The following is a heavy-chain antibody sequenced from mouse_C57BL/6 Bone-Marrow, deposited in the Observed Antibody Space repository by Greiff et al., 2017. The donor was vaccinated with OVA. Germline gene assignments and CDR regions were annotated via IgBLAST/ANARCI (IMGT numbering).Heavy chain of an antibody. Sequence: EVKLVESGGGLVQPGGSMKLSCVASGFTFSNYWMNWVRQSPEKGLEWVAQIRLKSDNYATHYAESVKGRFTISRDDSKSSVYLQMNNLRAEDTGMYYCTYGKNYFDYWGQGTTLTVSS. D-gene: IGHD2-1*01. J-gene: IGHJ2*01. CDR3: TYGKNYFDY. CDR2: IRLKSDNYAT. CDR1: GFTFSNYW. V-gene: IGHV6-3*01.